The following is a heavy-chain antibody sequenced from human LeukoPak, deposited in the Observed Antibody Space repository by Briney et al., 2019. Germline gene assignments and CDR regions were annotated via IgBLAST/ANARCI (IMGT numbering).Heavy chain of an antibody. D-gene: IGHD2-21*01. CDR3: ARGVSGIYYYYYMDV. J-gene: IGHJ6*03. Sequence: ASVKVSCKASGYTFTGYYMHWVRQAPGQGLEWMGWINPNSGGTNCAQKFQGRVTMTRDTSISTAYMELSRLRSDDTAVYYCARGVSGIYYYYYMDVWGKGTTVTISS. V-gene: IGHV1-2*02. CDR1: GYTFTGYY. CDR2: INPNSGGT.